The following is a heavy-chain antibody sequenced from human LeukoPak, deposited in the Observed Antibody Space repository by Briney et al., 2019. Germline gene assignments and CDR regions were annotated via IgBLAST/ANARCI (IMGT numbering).Heavy chain of an antibody. Sequence: PGGSLRLSCAASGFTFSNYWMHWVRQAPGKGLVWVSRINSDGSSRNYADSVKGRFTISRDNSKNTLYLQMNSLRAEDTAVYYCTRDRMVRGVIIYGMDVWGQGTTVTVSS. D-gene: IGHD3-10*01. CDR2: INSDGSSR. V-gene: IGHV3-74*01. CDR3: TRDRMVRGVIIYGMDV. J-gene: IGHJ6*02. CDR1: GFTFSNYW.